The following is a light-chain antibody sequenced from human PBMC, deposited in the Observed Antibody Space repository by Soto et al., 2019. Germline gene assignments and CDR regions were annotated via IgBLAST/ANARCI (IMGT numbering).Light chain of an antibody. CDR2: GAS. J-gene: IGKJ4*01. CDR3: QQYGSSPPLT. CDR1: QSVSSSY. Sequence: EIVFTQSPVTLSLSPGERATLSCRASQSVSSSYLAWYQQKPGQAPRLLIYGASSRATGIPDRFSGSGSGTDFTLTISKLEPEDFALYYCQQYGSSPPLTFGGGTKVDIK. V-gene: IGKV3-20*01.